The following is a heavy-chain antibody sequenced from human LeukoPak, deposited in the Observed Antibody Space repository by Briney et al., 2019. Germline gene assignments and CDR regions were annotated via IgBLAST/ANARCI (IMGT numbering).Heavy chain of an antibody. V-gene: IGHV1-24*01. CDR3: ATEFGGGDIVATTQMYYFDY. CDR1: GDTFTSYG. Sequence: GASVKVSCKASGDTFTSYGISWVRQAPGQGLEWMGGFDPEDGETIYAQKFQGRVTMTEDTSTDTAYMELSSLRSEDTAVYYCATEFGGGDIVATTQMYYFDYWGQGTLVTVSS. J-gene: IGHJ4*02. D-gene: IGHD5-12*01. CDR2: FDPEDGET.